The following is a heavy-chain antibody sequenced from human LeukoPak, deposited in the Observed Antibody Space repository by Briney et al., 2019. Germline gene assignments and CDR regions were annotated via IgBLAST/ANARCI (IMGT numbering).Heavy chain of an antibody. V-gene: IGHV3-21*01. Sequence: GGSLRLSCVASGFTFNTYNMNWVRQAPGKGLEWVSSITSSSSYIYYADSVKGRFTISRDNAKSSLYLQMNSLRDEDTAVYYCARDPYSGNYGDYYYYYMDVWGKGTTVTTSS. J-gene: IGHJ6*03. CDR2: ITSSSSYI. D-gene: IGHD1-26*01. CDR3: ARDPYSGNYGDYYYYYMDV. CDR1: GFTFNTYN.